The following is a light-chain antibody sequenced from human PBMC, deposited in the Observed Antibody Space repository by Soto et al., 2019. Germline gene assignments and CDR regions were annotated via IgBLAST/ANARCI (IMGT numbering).Light chain of an antibody. Sequence: IVLTQSPGTLSLSPGERATLSCRASQSFSSRYLAWYQQKPGQAPRLLIYEASSRATGIPDRFSGSGSATAFTLTISRLEPEDFAVYYCQQYGSSPRAFGPGTKVDIK. CDR1: QSFSSRY. V-gene: IGKV3-20*01. CDR2: EAS. J-gene: IGKJ3*01. CDR3: QQYGSSPRA.